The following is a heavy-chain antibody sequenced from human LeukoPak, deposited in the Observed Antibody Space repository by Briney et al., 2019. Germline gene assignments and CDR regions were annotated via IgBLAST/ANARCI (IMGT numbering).Heavy chain of an antibody. V-gene: IGHV1-69*13. D-gene: IGHD5-24*01. CDR2: IIPIFGTA. J-gene: IGHJ3*02. CDR1: GGTFSSYA. Sequence: SVKVSCKASGGTFSSYAISWLRQAPGQGLEWMGEIIPIFGTANYAQKFQGRVTITADESTSTAYMELSSLRSEDTAVYYCARDQDGYNAFDIWGQGTMVTVSS. CDR3: ARDQDGYNAFDI.